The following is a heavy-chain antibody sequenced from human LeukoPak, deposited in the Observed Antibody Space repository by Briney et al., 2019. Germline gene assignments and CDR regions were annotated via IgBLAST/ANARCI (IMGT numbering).Heavy chain of an antibody. CDR3: ARGYYGSGSYYTNP. V-gene: IGHV1-2*02. Sequence: ASVKVSCKASGYTFTGYYMHWVRQAPGQGLEWMGWINPNSGGTNYAQKFQGRVTMTRDTSISTACMELSRLRSDDTAVYYCARGYYGSGSYYTNPWGQGTLVTVSS. CDR1: GYTFTGYY. D-gene: IGHD3-10*01. J-gene: IGHJ5*02. CDR2: INPNSGGT.